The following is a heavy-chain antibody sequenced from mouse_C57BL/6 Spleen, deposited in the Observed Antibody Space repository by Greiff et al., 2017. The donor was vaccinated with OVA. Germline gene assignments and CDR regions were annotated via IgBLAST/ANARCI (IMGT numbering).Heavy chain of an antibody. Sequence: EVMLVESGGGLVQPGGSLKLSCAASGFTFSDYGMAWVRQAPRKGPEWVAFISNLAYSIYYADTVTGRFTISRENAKNTLYLEMSSLRSEDTAMYYCASYYYGSSYRYFDVWGTGTTVTVSS. D-gene: IGHD1-1*01. J-gene: IGHJ1*03. CDR1: GFTFSDYG. CDR3: ASYYYGSSYRYFDV. CDR2: ISNLAYSI. V-gene: IGHV5-15*04.